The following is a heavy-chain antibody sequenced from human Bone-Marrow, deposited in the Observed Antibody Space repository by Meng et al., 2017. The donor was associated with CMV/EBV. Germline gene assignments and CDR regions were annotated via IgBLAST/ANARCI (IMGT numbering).Heavy chain of an antibody. Sequence: SVKVSCKASGYTFTSYGISWVRQAPGQGLEWMGGIIPIFGTANYAQKFQGRVTITTDESTSTAYMELSSLRSEDTAVYYCARARGIAAAGTQGPFDYWGQGTLVTVSS. J-gene: IGHJ4*02. CDR2: IIPIFGTA. CDR3: ARARGIAAAGTQGPFDY. CDR1: GYTFTSYG. D-gene: IGHD6-13*01. V-gene: IGHV1-69*05.